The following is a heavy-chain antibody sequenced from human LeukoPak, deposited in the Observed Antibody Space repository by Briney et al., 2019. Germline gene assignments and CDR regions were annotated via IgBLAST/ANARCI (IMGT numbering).Heavy chain of an antibody. CDR3: ARGSEWSSGVSDY. CDR2: ISGSSTYI. D-gene: IGHD3-3*01. J-gene: IGHJ4*02. V-gene: IGHV3-21*01. CDR1: GFTFSSCG. Sequence: GGSLRLSCAASGFTFSSCGVNWVRQAPGKGLEWVSSISGSSTYIYYADSVKGRFTISRDNAKNSLYLQMNSLRAEDTAVYYCARGSEWSSGVSDYWGQGTLVTVSS.